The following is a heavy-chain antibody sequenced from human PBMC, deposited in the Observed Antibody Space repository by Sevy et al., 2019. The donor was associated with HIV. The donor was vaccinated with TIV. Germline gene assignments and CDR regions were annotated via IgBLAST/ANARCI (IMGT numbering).Heavy chain of an antibody. Sequence: GSLRLSCAASGFTFSTYAMSWVRQAPGKGLEWVSAIRGSGGSTYYADSVKGRFTISRDYSKNTLYLQMNSLRAEDTAIYYCAKDQPTYYDILTGYYADWGQGTLVTVSS. CDR1: GFTFSTYA. J-gene: IGHJ4*02. CDR3: AKDQPTYYDILTGYYAD. V-gene: IGHV3-23*01. CDR2: IRGSGGST. D-gene: IGHD3-9*01.